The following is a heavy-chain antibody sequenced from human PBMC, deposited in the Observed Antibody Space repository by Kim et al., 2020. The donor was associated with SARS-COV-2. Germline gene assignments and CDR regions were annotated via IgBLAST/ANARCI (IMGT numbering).Heavy chain of an antibody. Sequence: ASVKVSCKASGYTFTSYDINWVRQVTGQGLEWMGWMNPNSGNTGYAQKFQGRVTMTRNTSISTAYMELSSLRSEDTAVYYCARGLESGSYYTHDAFDIWGQGTMVTVSS. CDR3: ARGLESGSYYTHDAFDI. CDR1: GYTFTSYD. J-gene: IGHJ3*02. CDR2: MNPNSGNT. V-gene: IGHV1-8*01. D-gene: IGHD3-10*01.